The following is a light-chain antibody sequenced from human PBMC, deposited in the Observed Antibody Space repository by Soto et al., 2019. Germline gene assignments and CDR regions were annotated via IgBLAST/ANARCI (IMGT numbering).Light chain of an antibody. J-gene: IGKJ2*01. CDR1: QSVRSNC. V-gene: IGKV3-20*01. Sequence: EIVLTQSPGTLSLSPGERATLSCRASQSVRSNCLAWYQQKPGQAPRLLIYLASSRATGFPDRFSGSGSGTDFTLTISRLEPEDFAVYYCQQCGNSPYTFGQGTK. CDR2: LAS. CDR3: QQCGNSPYT.